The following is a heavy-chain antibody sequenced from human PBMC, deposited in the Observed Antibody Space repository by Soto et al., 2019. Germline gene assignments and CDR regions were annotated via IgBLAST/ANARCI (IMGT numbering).Heavy chain of an antibody. V-gene: IGHV4-34*01. CDR3: ARVPSP. J-gene: IGHJ5*02. CDR1: GGSFSGYY. CDR2: IHPSGST. Sequence: SETLSLTCAVYGGSFSGYYCSWIRQAPGKGLEWIGEIHPSGSTYYNPSLKSRVTISVDRSKNQFSLKLSSVTAADTAVYYCARVPSPWGQGTLVTVSS.